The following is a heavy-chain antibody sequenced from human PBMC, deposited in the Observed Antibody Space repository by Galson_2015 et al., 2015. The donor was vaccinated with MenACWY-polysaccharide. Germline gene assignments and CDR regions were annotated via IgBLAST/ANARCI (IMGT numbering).Heavy chain of an antibody. Sequence: SLRLSCAASGFTFSSYWMHWVRQAPGKGLVWVSRTNSDGSRTRYADSVKGRFTISRDNAKNTLYLQMNSLRAEDPAVYYFARMGGGYRTYWYFDLWGRGTLVTVSS. CDR3: ARMGGGYRTYWYFDL. V-gene: IGHV3-74*01. CDR1: GFTFSSYW. J-gene: IGHJ2*01. D-gene: IGHD5-12*01. CDR2: TNSDGSRT.